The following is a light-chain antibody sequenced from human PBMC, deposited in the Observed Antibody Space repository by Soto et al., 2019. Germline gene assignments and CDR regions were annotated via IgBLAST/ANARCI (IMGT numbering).Light chain of an antibody. J-gene: IGLJ3*02. Sequence: QLVLTQSPSASASLGPSVKLTCTLSSGHSSYAIAWHQQQPKKGPRFLMKLKSDGSHSKGDGIPDRFSGSSSGAERYLTISSLQSEDEADYYCQTWATGIPWVFGGGTKVPVL. CDR2: LKSDGSH. CDR1: SGHSSYA. CDR3: QTWATGIPWV. V-gene: IGLV4-69*02.